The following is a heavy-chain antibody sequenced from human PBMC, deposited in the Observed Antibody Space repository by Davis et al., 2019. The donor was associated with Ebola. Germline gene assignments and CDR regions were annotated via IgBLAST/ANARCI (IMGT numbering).Heavy chain of an antibody. CDR2: ISAYNGNT. V-gene: IGHV1-18*04. J-gene: IGHJ6*02. D-gene: IGHD2-2*01. CDR3: ARDIVVVPAATYYYYYGMDV. CDR1: GYTFTSYY. Sequence: ASVKVSCKASGYTFTSYYMHWVRQAPGQGLEWMGWISAYNGNTNYAQKLQGRVTMTTDTSTSTAYMELRSLRSDDTAVYYCARDIVVVPAATYYYYYGMDVWGQGATVTVSS.